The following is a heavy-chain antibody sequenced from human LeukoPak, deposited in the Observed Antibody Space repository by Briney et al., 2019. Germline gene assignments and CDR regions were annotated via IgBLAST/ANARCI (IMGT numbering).Heavy chain of an antibody. CDR2: ISAYNGNT. J-gene: IGHJ4*02. D-gene: IGHD5-12*01. V-gene: IGHV1-18*04. CDR1: GYTFTSYG. CDR3: ARDDIGCSSTSCQYSGYDQGGFDY. Sequence: GASVTVSCKASGYTFTSYGISWVRQAPGQGLEWMGWISAYNGNTNYAQKLQGRVTMTTDTSTSTAYMELRSLRSDDTAVYYCARDDIGCSSTSCQYSGYDQGGFDYWGQGTLVTVSS.